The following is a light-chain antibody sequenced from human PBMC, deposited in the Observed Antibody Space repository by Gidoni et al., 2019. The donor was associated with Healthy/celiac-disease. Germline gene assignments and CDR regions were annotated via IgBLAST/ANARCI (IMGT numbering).Light chain of an antibody. V-gene: IGKV1-39*01. CDR2: AAS. J-gene: IGKJ1*01. Sequence: DIQMTQSPSSLSASVGDRVTITCRASQSISSYLNWYQQKPGKAPKLLIYAASSLQSGVPSRFSGSGSGTDFTLTISSLQPDDFATYYCQQSYNTPWTFGQXTKVEIK. CDR3: QQSYNTPWT. CDR1: QSISSY.